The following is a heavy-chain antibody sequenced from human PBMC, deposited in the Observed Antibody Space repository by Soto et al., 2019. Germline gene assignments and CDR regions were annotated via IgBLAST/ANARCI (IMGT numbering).Heavy chain of an antibody. D-gene: IGHD6-19*01. CDR1: GFTFSSYA. V-gene: IGHV3-30-3*01. CDR3: ARDPLDSSGRYYYGMDV. J-gene: IGHJ6*02. Sequence: GGSLRLSCAASGFTFSSYAMHWVRQAPGKGLEWVAVISYDGSNKYYADSVKGRFTISRDNSKNTLYLQMNSLRAEDTAVYYCARDPLDSSGRYYYGMDVWGQGTTVTVSS. CDR2: ISYDGSNK.